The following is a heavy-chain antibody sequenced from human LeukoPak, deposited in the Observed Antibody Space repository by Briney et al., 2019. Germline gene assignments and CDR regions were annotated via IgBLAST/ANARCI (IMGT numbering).Heavy chain of an antibody. Sequence: PSETLSLTCAVYGGSLSGYYWSWIRQPPGKGLEWIGEINHSGSTNYNPSLKSRVTISVDTSKNQFSLKLSSVTAADTAVYYCARYSVGARSFDYWGQGTLVTVSS. D-gene: IGHD5/OR15-5a*01. CDR1: GGSLSGYY. CDR2: INHSGST. J-gene: IGHJ4*02. V-gene: IGHV4-34*01. CDR3: ARYSVGARSFDY.